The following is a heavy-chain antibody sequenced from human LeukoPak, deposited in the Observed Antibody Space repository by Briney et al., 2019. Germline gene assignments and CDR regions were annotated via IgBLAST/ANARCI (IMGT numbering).Heavy chain of an antibody. CDR2: ISAYSGNT. CDR3: ARDCSSTSCPDHYGMDV. CDR1: GYTFTSYG. D-gene: IGHD2-2*01. V-gene: IGHV1-18*04. J-gene: IGHJ6*04. Sequence: ASVKVSCKASGYTFTSYGISWVRQAPGQGLEWMGWISAYSGNTNYAQKLQGRVTMTTDTSTSTAHMELRSLRSDDTAVYYCARDCSSTSCPDHYGMDVWGKGTTVTVSS.